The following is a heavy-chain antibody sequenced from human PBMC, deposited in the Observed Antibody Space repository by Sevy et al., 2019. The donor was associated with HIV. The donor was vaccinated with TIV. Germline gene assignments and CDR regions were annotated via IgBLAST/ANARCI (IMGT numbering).Heavy chain of an antibody. J-gene: IGHJ6*02. Sequence: GGSLRLSCAVSGFTFSTSAMSWVRQAPGKGLEWVSSISGSGGSKYYAGSVKGRFTISRDNSKNTVYLQMNGLRAEDSAVYYCARVPHPAAMQTFYYFGMDVWGQGTTVTVSS. CDR3: ARVPHPAAMQTFYYFGMDV. D-gene: IGHD2-2*01. CDR1: GFTFSTSA. CDR2: ISGSGGSK. V-gene: IGHV3-23*01.